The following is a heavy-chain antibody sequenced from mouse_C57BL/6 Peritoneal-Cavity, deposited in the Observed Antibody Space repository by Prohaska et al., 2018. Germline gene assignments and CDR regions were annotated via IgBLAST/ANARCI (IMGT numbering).Heavy chain of an antibody. J-gene: IGHJ3*01. CDR3: ARDDDYDGTWFAY. Sequence: QVQLQQSGPELVKPGASVKISCKASGYTFTDYYIHWVKQRPGQGLEWIGWIFPGSGSTYYNGKFKGKATLTVDKSSRTAYMVLSSLTAEDSAVYLCARDDDYDGTWFAYWGQGTLVTVSA. CDR2: IFPGSGST. D-gene: IGHD2-4*01. V-gene: IGHV1-75*01. CDR1: GYTFTDYY.